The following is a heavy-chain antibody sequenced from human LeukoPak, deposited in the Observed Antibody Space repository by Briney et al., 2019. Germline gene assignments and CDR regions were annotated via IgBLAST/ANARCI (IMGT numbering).Heavy chain of an antibody. J-gene: IGHJ3*02. CDR3: ARGLKDAFDI. D-gene: IGHD3-22*01. CDR1: GFTFRSYS. Sequence: GGSLRLPCAASGFTFRSYSMNWVRQAPGKGLEWVSSISSSSSYIYYADSVKGRFTISRDNAKNSLYLQMNSLRAEDTAVYYCARGLKDAFDIWGQGTMVTVSS. V-gene: IGHV3-21*01. CDR2: ISSSSSYI.